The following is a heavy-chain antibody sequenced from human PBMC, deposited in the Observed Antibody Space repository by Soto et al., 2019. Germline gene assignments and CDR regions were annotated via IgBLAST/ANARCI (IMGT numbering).Heavy chain of an antibody. CDR2: IRSRANGGTA. Sequence: EVQLVESGGGLVKPGGSLRLSCAASGITFSNTWMNWVRQAPGKGLAWVGRIRSRANGGTADYAAPVKGRFTISRDDSESTLYLQMNSLQTEDTAVYYCTADTYTSSRQAHDYWGQGTLVTVSS. CDR1: GITFSNTW. V-gene: IGHV3-15*07. J-gene: IGHJ4*02. D-gene: IGHD5-18*01. CDR3: TADTYTSSRQAHDY.